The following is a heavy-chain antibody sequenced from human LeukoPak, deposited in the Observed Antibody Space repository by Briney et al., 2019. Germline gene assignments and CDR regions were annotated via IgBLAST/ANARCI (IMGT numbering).Heavy chain of an antibody. D-gene: IGHD2/OR15-2a*01. CDR1: GGSISTYY. CDR2: IHNSGST. Sequence: SETLSLTCTVSGGSISTYYWSWIRQPPGKGLEWIAYIHNSGSTSYNPSLKSRVTISVDTSKNQFSLKLSSVTAADTAVYYCARGVQTFFDYWGQGTLVTVSS. V-gene: IGHV4-59*12. CDR3: ARGVQTFFDY. J-gene: IGHJ4*02.